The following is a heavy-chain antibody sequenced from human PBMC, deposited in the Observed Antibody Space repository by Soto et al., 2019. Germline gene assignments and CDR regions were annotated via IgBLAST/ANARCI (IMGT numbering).Heavy chain of an antibody. Sequence: QVQLVQSGAEVKKPGSSVKVSCKASGGTFSSYAISWVRQAPGQGLEWMGGIIPIFGTANYAQKFQGRVTITADESTSTAKMELSSLCSEDTAVYYCATSAARNYYYGMDVWGQGTTVTVSS. CDR3: ATSAARNYYYGMDV. CDR1: GGTFSSYA. J-gene: IGHJ6*02. CDR2: IIPIFGTA. V-gene: IGHV1-69*12.